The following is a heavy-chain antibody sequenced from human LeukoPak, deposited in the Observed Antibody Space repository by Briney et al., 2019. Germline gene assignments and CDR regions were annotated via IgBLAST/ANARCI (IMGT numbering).Heavy chain of an antibody. Sequence: ASVKVSCKASGGTFSSYTISWVRQAPGQGLEWMGRIIPILGIANYAQKFQGRVTITADKSTSTAYMELSSLRSEDTAVYYCARTTSEVGATGHDAFDIWGQGTMVTVSS. CDR2: IIPILGIA. V-gene: IGHV1-69*02. J-gene: IGHJ3*02. D-gene: IGHD1-26*01. CDR1: GGTFSSYT. CDR3: ARTTSEVGATGHDAFDI.